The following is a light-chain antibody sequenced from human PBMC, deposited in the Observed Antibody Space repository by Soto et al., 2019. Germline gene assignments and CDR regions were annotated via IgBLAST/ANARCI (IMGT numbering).Light chain of an antibody. V-gene: IGLV1-44*01. CDR3: GVWDDSVNVRYL. Sequence: SVLTQPPSASGTPGQRVTIPCSGSSSNIGSNSVNWYQQLPGTAPKILIYSNSQRPSGVPDRFSGSKSGTSASLAISGLQSEDEADYYCGVWDDSVNVRYLFGTGTKVTVL. CDR1: SSNIGSNS. CDR2: SNS. J-gene: IGLJ1*01.